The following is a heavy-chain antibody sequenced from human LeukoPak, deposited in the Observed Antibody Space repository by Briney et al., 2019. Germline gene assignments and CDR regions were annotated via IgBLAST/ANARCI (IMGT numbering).Heavy chain of an antibody. D-gene: IGHD3-3*02. J-gene: IGHJ5*02. CDR2: SYSGGTT. CDR3: ARSRIRAFDP. CDR1: GSSISTNY. Sequence: GGSLRLSCAASGSSISTNYMSWVRQAPGKGLEWVSVSYSGGTTNYIDSVKGRFTISRDNSKNRLYLQMNSLRADDTAVYYCARSRIRAFDPWGQGSLVIVSS. V-gene: IGHV3-53*01.